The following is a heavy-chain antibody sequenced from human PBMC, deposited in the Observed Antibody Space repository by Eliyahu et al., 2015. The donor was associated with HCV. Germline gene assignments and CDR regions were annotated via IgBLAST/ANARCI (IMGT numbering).Heavy chain of an antibody. D-gene: IGHD6-19*01. V-gene: IGHV4-59*01. CDR3: ASGGGGIAVAGTGGWFDP. Sequence: QVQLQESGPGLVKPSETLSLTCTVSGGPISSYYWRWIRQPPGKGLXWIAYIYYSGSTNYNPSLKSRVTISVDTSKNQFSLKLNSVTAADTAVYYCASGGGGIAVAGTGGWFDPWGQGTLVTVSS. CDR1: GGPISSYY. J-gene: IGHJ5*02. CDR2: IYYSGST.